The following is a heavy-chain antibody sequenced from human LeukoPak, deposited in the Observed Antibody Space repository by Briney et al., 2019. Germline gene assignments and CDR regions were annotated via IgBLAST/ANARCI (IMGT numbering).Heavy chain of an antibody. J-gene: IGHJ3*02. D-gene: IGHD1-1*01. CDR2: IYSGDRT. CDR3: ARYLRTHDVAFEI. Sequence: GGSLRLSCAASGFTVSSNYMSWVRQAPGKGLEWVSAIYSGDRTYYADSVQGRFTLSRDTSKNTLYLQMNSMRAEDTAGYYCARYLRTHDVAFEIWGRGTMVTVSS. V-gene: IGHV3-66*01. CDR1: GFTVSSNY.